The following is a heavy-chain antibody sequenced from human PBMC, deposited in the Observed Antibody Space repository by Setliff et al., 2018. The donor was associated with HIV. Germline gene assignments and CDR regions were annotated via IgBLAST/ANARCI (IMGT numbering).Heavy chain of an antibody. V-gene: IGHV4-4*02. CDR1: GGSISSTNW. CDR2: INHSGST. CDR3: ARDWNHYFYYMDV. Sequence: PSETLSLTCAVSGGSISSTNWWSWVRQSPGKGLEWIGEINHSGSTNYNPSLKSRVTISVDTSKNQFSLKLTSVTAADTAVYYCARDWNHYFYYMDVWGKGTRSPSP. J-gene: IGHJ6*03. D-gene: IGHD1-1*01.